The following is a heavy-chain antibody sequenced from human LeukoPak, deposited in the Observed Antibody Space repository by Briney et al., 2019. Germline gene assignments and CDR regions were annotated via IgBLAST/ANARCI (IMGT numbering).Heavy chain of an antibody. CDR2: INSDGGRT. J-gene: IGHJ3*02. CDR1: GFTFSRHW. CDR3: AIEGAAAGTDLGGFDI. Sequence: GGSLRVSCSASGFTFSRHWMHWVRQAPGEGLVWVSSINSDGGRTTYADSVKGRFTISRDNANYTLSLQMNGLRDEDTAVYYCAIEGAAAGTDLGGFDIWGQGTMVTVSS. D-gene: IGHD6-13*01. V-gene: IGHV3-74*01.